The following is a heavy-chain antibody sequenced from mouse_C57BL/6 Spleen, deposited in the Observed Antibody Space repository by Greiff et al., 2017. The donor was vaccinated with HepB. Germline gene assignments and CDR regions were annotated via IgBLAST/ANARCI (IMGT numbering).Heavy chain of an antibody. Sequence: EVMLVESEGGLVQPGSSMKLSCTASGFTFSDYYMAWVRQVPEKGLEWVANINYDGSSTYYLDSLKSRFIISRDNAKNILYLQMSSLKSEDTATYYCARDWDGLFDYWGQGTTLTVSS. J-gene: IGHJ2*01. CDR2: INYDGSST. CDR1: GFTFSDYY. D-gene: IGHD4-1*01. V-gene: IGHV5-16*01. CDR3: ARDWDGLFDY.